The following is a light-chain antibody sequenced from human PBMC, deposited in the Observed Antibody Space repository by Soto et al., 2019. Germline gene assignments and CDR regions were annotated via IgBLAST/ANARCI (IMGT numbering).Light chain of an antibody. V-gene: IGKV1-33*01. CDR3: QQYDNLPVT. CDR1: QVISNY. J-gene: IGKJ3*01. CDR2: DAY. Sequence: DIQMTQSPSSLSASVGDRVTITCQASQVISNYLNWYQQKTGKSHKLLIYDAYNLETGVPSRFSGSECGTYFSVTISSLQHEDIATYYCQQYDNLPVTFGPGTKVDIK.